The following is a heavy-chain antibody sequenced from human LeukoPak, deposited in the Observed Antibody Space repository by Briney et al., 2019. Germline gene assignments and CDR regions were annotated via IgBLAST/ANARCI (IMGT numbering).Heavy chain of an antibody. CDR1: GYTFTSYG. V-gene: IGHV1-18*01. Sequence: ASVKVSCKASGYTFTSYGISWVRQAPGQGLEWMGWISAYNGNTNYAQKLHGRVTMTTDTSTSTAYMELKSLTADDTAIYYCAREPGVAAAAVPFDYWGQGTLVTVSS. D-gene: IGHD6-19*01. J-gene: IGHJ4*02. CDR2: ISAYNGNT. CDR3: AREPGVAAAAVPFDY.